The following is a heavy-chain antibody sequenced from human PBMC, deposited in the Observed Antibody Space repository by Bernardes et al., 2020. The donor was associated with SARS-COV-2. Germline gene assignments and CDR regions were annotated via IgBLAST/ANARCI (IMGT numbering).Heavy chain of an antibody. J-gene: IGHJ6*02. CDR3: AIPPTNYDRYGMDV. Sequence: AARQDYCKASGYIFTGYYMHWVRQAPGQGLEWMGWITPNSGGTTYAQKFQGRVTMTRDTSISTAYMELSRLRSDDTAVYYCAIPPTNYDRYGMDVWGQGTTVTGSS. CDR1: GYIFTGYY. D-gene: IGHD3-22*01. V-gene: IGHV1-2*02. CDR2: ITPNSGGT.